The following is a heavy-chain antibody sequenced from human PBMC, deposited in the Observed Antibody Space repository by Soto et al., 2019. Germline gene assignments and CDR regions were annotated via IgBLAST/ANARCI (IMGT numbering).Heavy chain of an antibody. V-gene: IGHV3-7*01. CDR1: GFIFSSYY. Sequence: GGSLRLSCAASGFIFSSYYMSWVRQAPGKGLEWVANINQDGSEKYYVDSVKGRFTISRDNAKNSLHLQMNNLRAGDTAVYYCASVRRRTLSMPGGLFASRAQGTLVLVSS. D-gene: IGHD3-10*02. CDR3: ASVRRRTLSMPGGLFAS. J-gene: IGHJ1*01. CDR2: INQDGSEK.